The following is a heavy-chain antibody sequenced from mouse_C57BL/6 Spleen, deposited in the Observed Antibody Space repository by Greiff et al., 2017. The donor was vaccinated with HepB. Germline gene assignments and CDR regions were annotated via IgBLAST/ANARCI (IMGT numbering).Heavy chain of an antibody. J-gene: IGHJ2*01. Sequence: QVQLQQPGAELVKPGASVKLSCKASGYTFTSYWMHWVKQRPGQGLEWIGMIHPNSGSTNYNEKFKSKATLTVDKSSSTAYMQLSSLTSEDSAVYYCAREEDFITTVGRAFDYWGQGTTLTVSS. CDR3: AREEDFITTVGRAFDY. V-gene: IGHV1-64*01. CDR2: IHPNSGST. CDR1: GYTFTSYW. D-gene: IGHD1-1*01.